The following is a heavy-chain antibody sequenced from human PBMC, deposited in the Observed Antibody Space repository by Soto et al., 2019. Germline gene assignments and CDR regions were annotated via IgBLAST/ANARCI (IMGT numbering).Heavy chain of an antibody. V-gene: IGHV3-23*01. D-gene: IGHD2-2*01. CDR2: ISGNGGNT. J-gene: IGHJ4*02. Sequence: EVQLLESGGGLVQPGGSLRLSCEPSGFSFSSYAMSWVRQAPGKGLEWVSGISGNGGNTYYADSVKGRFTISRDNSENTLYLQMNSLRDADTAVYYCAKASTSTWSYFDYWGQGTLVTVSS. CDR1: GFSFSSYA. CDR3: AKASTSTWSYFDY.